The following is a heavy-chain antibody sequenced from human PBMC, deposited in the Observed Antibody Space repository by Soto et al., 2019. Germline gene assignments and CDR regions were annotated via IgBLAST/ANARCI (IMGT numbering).Heavy chain of an antibody. CDR2: IYYSRST. Sequence: SGTLSLTCTVSGGSISSSSYYWVWIRQPPGKGRESIGSIYYSRSTYYNPSLKSRVTISVDTSKNQFSLKLSSVTAADTAVYYCARLLTDSVVVVAAKSRWFDPWGRGTLVTVSS. J-gene: IGHJ5*02. D-gene: IGHD2-15*01. V-gene: IGHV4-39*01. CDR1: GGSISSSSYY. CDR3: ARLLTDSVVVVAAKSRWFDP.